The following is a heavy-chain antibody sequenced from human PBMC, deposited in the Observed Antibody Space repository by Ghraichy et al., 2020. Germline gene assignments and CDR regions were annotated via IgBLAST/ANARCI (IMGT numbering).Heavy chain of an antibody. CDR3: ARVNIVVVPAAKGIGNWFDP. V-gene: IGHV4-30-2*01. CDR1: GGSISSGGYS. Sequence: SETLSLTCAVSGGSISSGGYSWSWIRQPPGKGLEWIGYIYHSGSTYYNPSLKSRVTISVDRSKNQFSLKLSSVTAADTAVYYCARVNIVVVPAAKGIGNWFDPWGQGTLVTVSS. J-gene: IGHJ5*02. CDR2: IYHSGST. D-gene: IGHD2-2*01.